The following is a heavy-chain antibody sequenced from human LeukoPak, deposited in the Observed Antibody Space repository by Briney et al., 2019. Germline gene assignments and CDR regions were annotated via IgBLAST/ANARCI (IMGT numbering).Heavy chain of an antibody. D-gene: IGHD3-16*01. V-gene: IGHV4-39*01. Sequence: PSETLSLTCAVYGGSFSGYYWGWIRQPPGKGVGWIGSIYYSGSTYYNPYLKCRVTIAVDTSKNQFSLKRSSVTAADTAVYYCASFGAFDYWGQGTLVTVSS. CDR2: IYYSGST. CDR1: GGSFSGYY. CDR3: ASFGAFDY. J-gene: IGHJ4*02.